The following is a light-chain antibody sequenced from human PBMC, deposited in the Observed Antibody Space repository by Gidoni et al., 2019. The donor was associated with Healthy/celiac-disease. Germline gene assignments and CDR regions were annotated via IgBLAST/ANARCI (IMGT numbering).Light chain of an antibody. CDR3: SSYTSSSTPVV. CDR1: SSDVGGYNY. V-gene: IGLV2-14*01. Sequence: QSALTQPASVSVSPGQSIPISCTGTSSDVGGYNYVSWYHQHPGKAPTLMIYDVSNRPSGVSNRFSGSKSGNTASLTSSGLQAEDEADYYCSSYTSSSTPVVFGGGTKLTVL. J-gene: IGLJ2*01. CDR2: DVS.